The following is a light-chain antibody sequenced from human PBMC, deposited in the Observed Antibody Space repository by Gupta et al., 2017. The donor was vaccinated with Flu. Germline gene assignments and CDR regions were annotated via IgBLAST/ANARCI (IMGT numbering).Light chain of an antibody. Sequence: SPELTQPASVSVSPGQTATITCSGDVLATHHAYWYQQKPGQAPLLVVFQNTERPSGIPERFSGSTSETTVTLTINSGQADDEGDYYCQSLVTSDTWVFGAGTKVTVL. CDR2: QNT. CDR1: VLATHH. CDR3: QSLVTSDTWV. V-gene: IGLV3-25*02. J-gene: IGLJ3*02.